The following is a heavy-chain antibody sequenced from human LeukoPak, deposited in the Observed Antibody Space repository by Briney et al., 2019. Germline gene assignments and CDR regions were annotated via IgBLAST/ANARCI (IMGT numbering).Heavy chain of an antibody. D-gene: IGHD2-2*02. Sequence: ASVKVSCKASGYTFTSYGICWVRQAPGQGLEWMGWISAYNGNTNYAQKLQGRVTMTTDTSTSTAYMELRSLRSDDTAVYYCARGYCSSTSCYNFDYWGQGTLVTVSS. V-gene: IGHV1-18*01. CDR3: ARGYCSSTSCYNFDY. J-gene: IGHJ4*02. CDR2: ISAYNGNT. CDR1: GYTFTSYG.